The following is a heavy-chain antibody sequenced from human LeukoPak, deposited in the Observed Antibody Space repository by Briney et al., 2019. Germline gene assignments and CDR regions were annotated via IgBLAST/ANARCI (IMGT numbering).Heavy chain of an antibody. V-gene: IGHV4-30-4*01. J-gene: IGHJ6*02. CDR1: GGSIRSTNYY. CDR3: ARDSSRVLTGSGPATKSIYYYGMDV. D-gene: IGHD3-9*01. CDR2: IYHSGST. Sequence: PSETLSLTCTVSGGSIRSTNYYWSWIRQDPAKGLEWIGYIYHSGSTYYNPALKSRVTISLDTSKNQFSLKLSSVTAADTAVYYCARDSSRVLTGSGPATKSIYYYGMDVWGQGTTVTVSS.